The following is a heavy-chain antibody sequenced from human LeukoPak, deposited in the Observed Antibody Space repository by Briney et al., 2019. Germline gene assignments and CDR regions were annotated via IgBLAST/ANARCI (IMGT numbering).Heavy chain of an antibody. D-gene: IGHD1-26*01. CDR3: ARGGRWDKFDS. V-gene: IGHV4-59*11. CDR1: GASISSHY. CDR2: IYHTGST. J-gene: IGHJ5*01. Sequence: PSETLSLTCTVSGASISSHYWSWIRQPPGKGLEWIGYIYHTGSTDYSPPLKGRLTISQDTSKNQISLSLTSVTTADTAMYYCARGGRWDKFDSWGQGILVSASS.